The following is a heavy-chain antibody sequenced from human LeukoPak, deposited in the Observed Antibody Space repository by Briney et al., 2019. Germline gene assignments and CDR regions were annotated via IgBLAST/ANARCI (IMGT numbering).Heavy chain of an antibody. CDR3: AKDPNGDYVGAFDM. CDR1: KSTFSSFA. D-gene: IGHD4-17*01. Sequence: QSGGSLRLSCAASKSTFSSFAITWVRQAPGKGLEWVSSISGSGHSTYYADSVRGRFTISRDNSKNTPYLQMNSLRAEDTAVYYCAKDPNGDYVGAFDMWGPGTMVTVSS. J-gene: IGHJ3*02. V-gene: IGHV3-23*01. CDR2: ISGSGHST.